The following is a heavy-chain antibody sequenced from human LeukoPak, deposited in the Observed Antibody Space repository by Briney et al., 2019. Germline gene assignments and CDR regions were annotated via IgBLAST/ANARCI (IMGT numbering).Heavy chain of an antibody. CDR3: AREDSSSWSGLVFNP. D-gene: IGHD6-13*01. CDR1: GGSISSYY. CDR2: IYYSGST. V-gene: IGHV4-59*01. Sequence: KPSETLSLTCTVSGGSISSYYWRWIRQPPGKGLEWIRYIYYSGSTNYNPSLKSRVTISLDTSKNQFSLKLSSVTAADTAVYYCAREDSSSWSGLVFNPWGQGTLVTVSS. J-gene: IGHJ5*02.